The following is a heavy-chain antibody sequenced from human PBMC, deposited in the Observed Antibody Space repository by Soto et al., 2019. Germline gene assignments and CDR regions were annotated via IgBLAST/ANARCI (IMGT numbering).Heavy chain of an antibody. CDR1: DASLNSGGYY. CDR3: ARGLIVMLAGIEELINSHFDS. D-gene: IGHD2-21*02. J-gene: IGHJ4*02. Sequence: PSETLSLTCTVSDASLNSGGYYWSWIRQHPGKGLEWIGFIYYSGTTYYNPSLKSSFTTSVDTSKNQFSLRLSSVTATDTAVYYCARGLIVMLAGIEELINSHFDSWGQGTLVTVSS. V-gene: IGHV4-31*03. CDR2: IYYSGTT.